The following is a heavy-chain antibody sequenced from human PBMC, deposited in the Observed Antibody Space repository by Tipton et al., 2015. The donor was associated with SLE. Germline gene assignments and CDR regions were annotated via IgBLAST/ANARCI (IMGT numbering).Heavy chain of an antibody. CDR2: IFYRRST. J-gene: IGHJ6*02. V-gene: IGHV4-39*07. Sequence: TLSLTCTVSGGSMTSSNYYWGWIRQPPGKELEWIGSIFYRRSTYYNPSLKSRVTISVDTSKNQFSLKLTSVTAADTAVYYCARVRVTMVQGVMTPIYGMDVWGQGTVVTVSS. CDR3: ARVRVTMVQGVMTPIYGMDV. CDR1: GGSMTSSNYY. D-gene: IGHD3-10*01.